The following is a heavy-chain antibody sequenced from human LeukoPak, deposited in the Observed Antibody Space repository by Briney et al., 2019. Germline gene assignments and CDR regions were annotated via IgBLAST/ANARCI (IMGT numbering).Heavy chain of an antibody. CDR2: IRYDGSNK. CDR3: AKDNLGYCSGGSCYDWFDP. V-gene: IGHV3-30*02. Sequence: GGSLRLSCAASGFTFSSYGMHWVRQAQGKGLEWVAFIRYDGSNKYYADSVKGRFTISRDNSKNTLYLQMNSLRAEDTAVYYCAKDNLGYCSGGSCYDWFDPWGQGTLVTVSS. CDR1: GFTFSSYG. D-gene: IGHD2-15*01. J-gene: IGHJ5*02.